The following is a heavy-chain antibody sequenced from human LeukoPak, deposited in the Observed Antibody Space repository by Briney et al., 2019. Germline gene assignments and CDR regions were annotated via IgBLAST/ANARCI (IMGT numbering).Heavy chain of an antibody. CDR2: IKQDGSEK. Sequence: PGGSLRLSCAASGFAFSSYWMGWVRQAPGKGLEWVANIKQDGSEKYYVDSVKGRFTISKDNAENSLYLQMNSLRAEDTAVYYCAKLGTYSFDYWGQGTLVTVSS. CDR1: GFAFSSYW. J-gene: IGHJ4*02. D-gene: IGHD1-26*01. V-gene: IGHV3-7*05. CDR3: AKLGTYSFDY.